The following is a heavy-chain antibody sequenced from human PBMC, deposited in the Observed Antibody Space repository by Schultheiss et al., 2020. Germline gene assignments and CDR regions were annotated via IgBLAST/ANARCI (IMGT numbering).Heavy chain of an antibody. D-gene: IGHD4-11*01. Sequence: ASVKVSCKASGYTFTSYYMHWVRQAPGQGLEWMGWINPNSGGTNYAQKFQGRVTITADKSTSTAYMELRSLRSDDTAVYYCARDPGRTTALDPWGQGTLVTVSS. CDR3: ARDPGRTTALDP. CDR2: INPNSGGT. V-gene: IGHV1-2*02. CDR1: GYTFTSYY. J-gene: IGHJ5*02.